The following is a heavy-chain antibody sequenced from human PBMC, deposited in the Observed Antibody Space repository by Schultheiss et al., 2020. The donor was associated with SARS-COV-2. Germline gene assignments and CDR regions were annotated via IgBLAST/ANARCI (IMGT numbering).Heavy chain of an antibody. CDR3: ARDRDIAKYWPYYYYGMDV. D-gene: IGHD2-8*02. CDR1: GGSISSSSYY. V-gene: IGHV4-39*02. CDR2: IYYSGST. Sequence: SETLSLTCTVSGGSISSSSYYWGWIRQPPGKGLEWIGYIYYSGSTYYNPSLKSRVTISVDTSKNQFSLKLSSVTPEDTAVYYCARDRDIAKYWPYYYYGMDVWGQGTTVTVSS. J-gene: IGHJ6*02.